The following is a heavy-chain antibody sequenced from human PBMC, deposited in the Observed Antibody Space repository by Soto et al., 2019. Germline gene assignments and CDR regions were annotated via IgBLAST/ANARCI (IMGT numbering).Heavy chain of an antibody. CDR1: GFTFSDYY. V-gene: IGHV3-11*01. J-gene: IGHJ3*02. CDR2: ISSSGSTI. Sequence: GGSLRLSCAASGFTFSDYYMSWIRQAPGKGLEWVSYISSSGSTIYYADSVKGRFTISRDNAKNSLYLQMNSLRAEDTAVYYCASTVVVVAATSPNDAFDIWGQGTMVTVSS. CDR3: ASTVVVVAATSPNDAFDI. D-gene: IGHD2-15*01.